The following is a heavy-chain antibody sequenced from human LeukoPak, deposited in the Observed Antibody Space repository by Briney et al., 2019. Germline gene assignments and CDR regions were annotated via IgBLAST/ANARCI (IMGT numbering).Heavy chain of an antibody. Sequence: SETLSLTCTVSGGSISSYYWSWIRQPPGKGLEGIGYIYYSGSTNYNPSLKSRVTISVDTSKNQFSLKLSSVTAADTAVYYCARDSSGYLGWFDPWGQGTLVTVSS. CDR1: GGSISSYY. V-gene: IGHV4-59*01. D-gene: IGHD3-22*01. CDR2: IYYSGST. CDR3: ARDSSGYLGWFDP. J-gene: IGHJ5*02.